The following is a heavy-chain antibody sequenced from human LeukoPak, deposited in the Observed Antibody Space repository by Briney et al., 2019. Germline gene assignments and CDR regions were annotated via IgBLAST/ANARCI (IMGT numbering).Heavy chain of an antibody. CDR3: RYFLPHFDY. CDR1: GFTFSNYA. V-gene: IGHV3-23*01. J-gene: IGHJ4*02. CDR2: ISASGGST. D-gene: IGHD2/OR15-2a*01. Sequence: GGSLRLSCAATGFTFSNYAMNWVRQAPGKGLEWVSAISASGGSTYYADSVKGRFTISRGNSKNALYLQMNSLRAEDTAVYYCRYFLPHFDYWGQGTLVTVSS.